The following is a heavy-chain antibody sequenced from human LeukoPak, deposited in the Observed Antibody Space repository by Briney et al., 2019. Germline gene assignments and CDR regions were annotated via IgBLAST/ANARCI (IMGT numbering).Heavy chain of an antibody. V-gene: IGHV3-48*03. J-gene: IGHJ4*02. CDR3: ANFPRYYYDSSHYARQF. CDR2: LNSSGTTI. CDR1: GFTFSNYE. Sequence: PGGSLRLSCAGSGFTFSNYEMNWVRQAPGKGLEWVSYLNSSGTTIYYADSVKGRFTISRDNAKNSLYLQMNSLRVEDTAVYYCANFPRYYYDSSHYARQFWGQGTLVTVSS. D-gene: IGHD3-22*01.